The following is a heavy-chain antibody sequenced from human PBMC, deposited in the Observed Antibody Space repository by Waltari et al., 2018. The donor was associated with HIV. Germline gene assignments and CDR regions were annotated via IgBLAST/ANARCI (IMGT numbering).Heavy chain of an antibody. CDR3: ARKYSSSWGAPVDY. V-gene: IGHV3-33*01. Sequence: QVQLVESGGGVVQPGRSLRLSCATSGFTLSSYGLHWVRQAPGKGVEWFKVIWDDEMKKYYADSVKGRFTISRDNSKNTLYLQMNSLRFEYTAGYYGARKYSSSWGAPVDYWGQGSLVTVAS. D-gene: IGHD6-13*01. CDR1: GFTLSSYG. J-gene: IGHJ4*02. CDR2: IWDDEMKK.